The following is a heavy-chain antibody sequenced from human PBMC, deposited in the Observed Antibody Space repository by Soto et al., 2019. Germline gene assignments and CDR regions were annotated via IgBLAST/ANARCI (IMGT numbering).Heavy chain of an antibody. Sequence: QVQLVQSGAEVKKPGASVKVSCKASGYTFTSYYMHWVRQAPGQGLEWMGWINPNSGGTNYAQKFQGRVTMTRDTSISTAYMELSRLTSDDTAVYYCARRRVVAATPFDYWGQGTLVTVSS. J-gene: IGHJ4*02. D-gene: IGHD2-15*01. CDR3: ARRRVVAATPFDY. V-gene: IGHV1-2*02. CDR2: INPNSGGT. CDR1: GYTFTSYY.